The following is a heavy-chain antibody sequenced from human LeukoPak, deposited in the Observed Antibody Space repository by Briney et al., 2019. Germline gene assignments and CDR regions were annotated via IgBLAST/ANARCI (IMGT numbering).Heavy chain of an antibody. J-gene: IGHJ4*02. CDR3: AKVGYCSSTSCYREIGY. CDR2: ISGSGGST. Sequence: GGSLRLSCAASGFTFSSYAMSWVRQAPGKGLEWVSAISGSGGSTYYADSVKGRFTISRDNSKNTLYLQVNSLRAEDTAVYYCAKVGYCSSTSCYREIGYWGQGTLVTVSS. D-gene: IGHD2-2*02. CDR1: GFTFSSYA. V-gene: IGHV3-23*01.